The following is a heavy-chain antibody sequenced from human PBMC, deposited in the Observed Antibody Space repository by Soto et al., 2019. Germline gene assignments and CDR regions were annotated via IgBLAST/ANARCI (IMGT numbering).Heavy chain of an antibody. V-gene: IGHV4-59*08. J-gene: IGHJ4*02. CDR2: IYYSGST. D-gene: IGHD4-17*01. CDR3: ARHDFGDSDY. CDR1: GGSISSYY. Sequence: SETLSLTCTASGGSISSYYWSWIRQPPGKGLEWIGYIYYSGSTNYNPSLKSRVTISVDTSKNQFSLKLSSVTAADTAVYYCARHDFGDSDYWGQGTLVTVS.